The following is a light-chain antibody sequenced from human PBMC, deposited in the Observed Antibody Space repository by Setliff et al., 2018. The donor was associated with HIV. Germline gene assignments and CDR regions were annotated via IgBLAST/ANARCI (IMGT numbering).Light chain of an antibody. Sequence: ALTQPASVSGSPGQSITISCTGTSSDIGSYNLVSWYQQHPGKAPKVMIYEVTKRPSGVSNHFSGSKSGNTASLTISGLQAEDEADYYCCSYAGSSTSMVFGGGTKVTVL. CDR3: CSYAGSSTSMV. CDR2: EVT. CDR1: SSDIGSYNL. J-gene: IGLJ2*01. V-gene: IGLV2-23*02.